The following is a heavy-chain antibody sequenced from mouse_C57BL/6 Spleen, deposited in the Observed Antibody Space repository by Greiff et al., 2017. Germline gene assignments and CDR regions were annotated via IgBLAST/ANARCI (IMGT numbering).Heavy chain of an antibody. J-gene: IGHJ3*01. CDR2: INPSSGYT. D-gene: IGHD1-1*01. CDR3: ARELVTTVVPGFAY. Sequence: VQLQQSGAELARPGASVKMSCKASGYTFTSYTMHWVKQRPGQGLEWIGYINPSSGYTKYNQKFKDKATLTADKSSSTAYMQLSSLTSEDSAVYYCARELVTTVVPGFAYWGQGTLVTVSA. CDR1: GYTFTSYT. V-gene: IGHV1-4*01.